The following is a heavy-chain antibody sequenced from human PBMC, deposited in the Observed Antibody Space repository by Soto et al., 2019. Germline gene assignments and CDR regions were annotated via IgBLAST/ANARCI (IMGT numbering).Heavy chain of an antibody. Sequence: SETLSLTCTVSGGSISSGGYYWSWIRQHPGKGLEWIGYIYYSGSTYYNPSLKSRVTISVDTSKNQFSLKLSSVTAADTAVYYCASSSNYEIDYWGQGTLVTVSS. CDR1: GGSISSGGYY. V-gene: IGHV4-31*03. CDR2: IYYSGST. D-gene: IGHD4-4*01. J-gene: IGHJ4*02. CDR3: ASSSNYEIDY.